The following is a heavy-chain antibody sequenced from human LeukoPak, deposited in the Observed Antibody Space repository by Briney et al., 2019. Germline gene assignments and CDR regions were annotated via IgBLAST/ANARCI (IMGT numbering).Heavy chain of an antibody. Sequence: SETLSLTCTVSGGSISSSSYYWGWVRQPPGKGGEWIGSIYYSGSTYYNPSLKSRFTISVDTSKNQFSLKLISVTAADTAVYYCASIVVVPAAAIDYWGQGTLVTVSS. CDR2: IYYSGST. V-gene: IGHV4-39*01. CDR3: ASIVVVPAAAIDY. J-gene: IGHJ4*02. D-gene: IGHD2-2*01. CDR1: GGSISSSSYY.